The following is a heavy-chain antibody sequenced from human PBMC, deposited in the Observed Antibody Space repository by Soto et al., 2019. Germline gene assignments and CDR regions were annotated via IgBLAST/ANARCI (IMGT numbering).Heavy chain of an antibody. CDR2: ISSTSSPI. CDR3: ARHAYSYGPPDY. CDR1: GFTFSDYY. Sequence: QVQLVESGGGLVKPGGSLRLSCAASGFTFSDYYMSWIRQAPGKGLEWVSYISSTSSPIYYADSVKGRFAISRDNAKNSLYLQMNSLRAEDTAVYYCARHAYSYGPPDYWGQGTLVTVSS. J-gene: IGHJ4*02. V-gene: IGHV3-11*01. D-gene: IGHD5-18*01.